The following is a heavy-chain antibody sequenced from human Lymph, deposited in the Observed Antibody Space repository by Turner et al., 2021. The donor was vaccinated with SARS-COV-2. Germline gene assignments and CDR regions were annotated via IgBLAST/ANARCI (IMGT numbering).Heavy chain of an antibody. CDR3: ARGLSGNYYFFDY. CDR2: ISYDGGNK. J-gene: IGHJ4*02. V-gene: IGHV3-30-3*01. Sequence: QVQLVESGGGVVQPGRSLRRSCAASGLTFSSFAMHWVRQAPGKGLEWVALISYDGGNKYYADSVKGRFTISRDNSKNTLYLHMNSLRAEDTAVYYCARGLSGNYYFFDYWGQGTLVTVSS. D-gene: IGHD1-26*01. CDR1: GLTFSSFA.